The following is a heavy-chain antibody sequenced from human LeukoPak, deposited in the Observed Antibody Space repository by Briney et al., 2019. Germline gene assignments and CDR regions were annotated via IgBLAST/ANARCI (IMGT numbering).Heavy chain of an antibody. Sequence: SETLSLTCAVSGGSFSGHYWSWIRQSPGEGLEWIASIYYSGSTYYNPSLKSRVTISVDTSKNQFSLKLSSVTAADTAVYYCARLISIFGVATDYWGQGTLVTVSS. D-gene: IGHD3-3*02. CDR2: IYYSGST. J-gene: IGHJ4*02. CDR3: ARLISIFGVATDY. V-gene: IGHV4-39*01. CDR1: GGSFSGHY.